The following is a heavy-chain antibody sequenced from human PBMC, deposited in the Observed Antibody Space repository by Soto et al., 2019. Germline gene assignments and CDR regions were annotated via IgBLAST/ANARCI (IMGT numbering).Heavy chain of an antibody. Sequence: SDTLSLTCTVSGGFISISPYYWGLIRQPPGKGLEWIGYIYYSGSTNYNPSLKSRVTISVDTSKNQFSLKLSSVTAADTAVYYCARLWGRAFEIWGQGTIVTVSS. V-gene: IGHV4-61*05. CDR1: GGFISISPYY. D-gene: IGHD7-27*01. CDR3: ARLWGRAFEI. J-gene: IGHJ3*02. CDR2: IYYSGST.